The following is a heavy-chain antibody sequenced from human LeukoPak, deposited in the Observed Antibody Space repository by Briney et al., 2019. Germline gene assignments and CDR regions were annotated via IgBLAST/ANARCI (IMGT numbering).Heavy chain of an antibody. Sequence: PGGSLRPSCAGSGFTFNTSAMNWVRQVPGKGLEWVSSIDYDGSHIYYSASVKGRFSISRDNARDSVYLQMDSLRAEDTAVYYCARDPERYLRTGHYDYWGQGTLVIVSS. D-gene: IGHD3-10*02. CDR2: IDYDGSHI. J-gene: IGHJ4*02. CDR1: GFTFNTSA. CDR3: ARDPERYLRTGHYDY. V-gene: IGHV3-21*01.